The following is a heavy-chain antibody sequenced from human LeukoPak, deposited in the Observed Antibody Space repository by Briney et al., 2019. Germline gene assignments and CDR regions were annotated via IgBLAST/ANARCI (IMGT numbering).Heavy chain of an antibody. J-gene: IGHJ5*02. D-gene: IGHD6-13*01. CDR3: ARDNVEPYSSSWDHNWFDP. Sequence: AGSLKLSCAASGXNFSSYSMNWLHQAPGKARDWVSYVSSGSNTIYYAESVKGRFTISRDNAKNSLYLQMNSLRDEDTAVYYCARDNVEPYSSSWDHNWFDPWGQGTLVTVSS. CDR1: GXNFSSYS. CDR2: VSSGSNTI. V-gene: IGHV3-48*02.